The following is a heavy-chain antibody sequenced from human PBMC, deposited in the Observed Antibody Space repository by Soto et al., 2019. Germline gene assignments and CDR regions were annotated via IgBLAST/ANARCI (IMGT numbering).Heavy chain of an antibody. CDR1: GFTFSSYA. CDR2: ISGSGGST. Sequence: PGGFLRLSCAAAGFTFSSYAMSWVRQAPGKGLEWVSAISGSGGSTYYADSVKGRFTISRDNSKNTLYLQMNSLRAEDAAVYYCAKDSSNDVVVISWDYFDYWGQGTLVTVSS. J-gene: IGHJ4*02. D-gene: IGHD3-22*01. V-gene: IGHV3-23*01. CDR3: AKDSSNDVVVISWDYFDY.